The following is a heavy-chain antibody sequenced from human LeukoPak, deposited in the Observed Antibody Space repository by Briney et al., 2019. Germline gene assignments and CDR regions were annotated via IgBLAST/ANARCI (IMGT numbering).Heavy chain of an antibody. CDR1: GYTFTGYY. Sequence: VSVKVSCKASGYTFTGYYIHWVRQAPGQGLEWMGWIIPNTGGTNYAQKFQGRVTMTRDTSISTAHMELTNLGSDDTAVYFCARSLIIPTAVTNWLDPWGPGTLVTVSS. CDR2: IIPNTGGT. J-gene: IGHJ5*02. CDR3: ARSLIIPTAVTNWLDP. V-gene: IGHV1-2*02. D-gene: IGHD6-13*01.